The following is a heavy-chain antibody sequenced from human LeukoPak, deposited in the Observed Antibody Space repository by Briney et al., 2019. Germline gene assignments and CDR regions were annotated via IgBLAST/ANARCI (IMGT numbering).Heavy chain of an antibody. CDR2: KSYDGRNA. CDR1: GFSFRSFA. V-gene: IGHV3-30*04. CDR3: AREKVGGAFDI. J-gene: IGHJ3*02. D-gene: IGHD1-26*01. Sequence: GGSLRLSCAASGFSFRSFAMHWVRQAPGKGLEWVSIKSYDGRNAYYADSVKGRFTISRDNSKNMLDLQMNSLRPEDTAVYYCAREKVGGAFDIWGQGTMVTVSS.